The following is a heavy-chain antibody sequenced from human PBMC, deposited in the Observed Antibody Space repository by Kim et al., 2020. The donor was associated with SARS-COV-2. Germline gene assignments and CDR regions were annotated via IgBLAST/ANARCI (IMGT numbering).Heavy chain of an antibody. CDR1: GFTLSSFW. CDR2: IKKDGSEI. J-gene: IGHJ6*02. Sequence: LSLTCAASGFTLSSFWMSWVRQAPGKGLEWVASIKKDGSEIYYVDSVKGRFTISRDNAKNSLYLQMNSLRAEDTAVYYCVRGRVGMDVWGQMTTVTVSS. CDR3: VRGRVGMDV. V-gene: IGHV3-7*01.